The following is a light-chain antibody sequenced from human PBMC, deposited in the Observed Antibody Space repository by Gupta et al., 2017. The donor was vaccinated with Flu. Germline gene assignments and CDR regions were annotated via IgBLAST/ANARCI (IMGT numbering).Light chain of an antibody. CDR1: QSISFN. CDR3: QQSHSTPHT. J-gene: IGKJ2*01. Sequence: DIQMTQSPSALSASVGDRVTITCRASQSISFNLNWYQQKPGKPPKFLIYAASSLKSGVPSRFSARGSETNFTLTISSLQPEDLATYYCQQSHSTPHTFGQGTKLEI. CDR2: AAS. V-gene: IGKV1-39*01.